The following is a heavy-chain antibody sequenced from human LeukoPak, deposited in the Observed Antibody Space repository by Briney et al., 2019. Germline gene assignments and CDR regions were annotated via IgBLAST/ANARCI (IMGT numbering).Heavy chain of an antibody. J-gene: IGHJ4*02. CDR1: GGSISSYY. V-gene: IGHV4-59*08. Sequence: SETLSLTCTVSGGSISSYYWSWIRQPPGKGLEWIGYIYYSGSTNYNPSLKSRVTISVDTSKNHFSLKLSSVTAADTAVYYCARAHSSSWYYMAYWGQGTLVTVSS. D-gene: IGHD6-13*01. CDR3: ARAHSSSWYYMAY. CDR2: IYYSGST.